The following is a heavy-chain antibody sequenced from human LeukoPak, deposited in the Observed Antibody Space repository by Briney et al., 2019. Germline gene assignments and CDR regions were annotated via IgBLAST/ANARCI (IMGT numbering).Heavy chain of an antibody. CDR2: ISSSGDNT. V-gene: IGHV3-23*01. CDR3: AKGAISGYGGYFFDY. J-gene: IGHJ4*02. Sequence: GGSLRLSCAASGFTFSSYSMNWVRQAPGKGLEWVSGISSSGDNTYYADSVKGRFTISRDNSKNTLYLQMNSLRAEDTAVYYCAKGAISGYGGYFFDYWGQGTLVTVSS. CDR1: GFTFSSYS. D-gene: IGHD5-12*01.